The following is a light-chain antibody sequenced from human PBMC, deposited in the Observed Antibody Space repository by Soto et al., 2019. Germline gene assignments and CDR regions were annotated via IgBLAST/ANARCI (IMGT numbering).Light chain of an antibody. V-gene: IGLV2-14*01. J-gene: IGLJ1*01. CDR1: SSDVGTYDD. CDR3: SSYTISSTYV. CDR2: EVT. Sequence: QSVLTQPASVSASPGQSITISCTGTSSDVGTYDDVSWYRQHPGKGPKLLIYEVTNRPSGVSNRFSSSKSGNTASLTISGLQAEDEADYYCSSYTISSTYVFGSGTKLTVL.